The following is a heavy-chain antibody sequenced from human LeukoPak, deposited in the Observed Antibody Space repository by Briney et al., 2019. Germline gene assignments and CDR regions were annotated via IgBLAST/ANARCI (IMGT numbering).Heavy chain of an antibody. Sequence: GGSLRLSCAASAFSVSNSFMGWVRQAPGKGLEWVSSISSSADNTYHADSVKGRFTISRDNSKNTLYLQMNSLRAEDAALYYCAKLTTWNTHYPIDYWGQGTLVTVSS. D-gene: IGHD4-17*01. V-gene: IGHV3-23*01. CDR2: ISSSADNT. CDR3: AKLTTWNTHYPIDY. CDR1: AFSVSNSF. J-gene: IGHJ4*02.